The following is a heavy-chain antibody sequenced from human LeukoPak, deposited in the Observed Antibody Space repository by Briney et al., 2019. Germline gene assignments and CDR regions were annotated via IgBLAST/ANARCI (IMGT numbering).Heavy chain of an antibody. V-gene: IGHV4-39*07. CDR1: GGSVNSSSYY. CDR2: IYYSGNT. Sequence: MPSETLSLTCTVSGGSVNSSSYYWGWIRQPPGKGLEWIGTIYYSGNTNYNPSPKSRVTMSVDKSKNQFSLKLSSVTAADTAFYYCARAGGRDFHFDSWGQGTLVTVSS. D-gene: IGHD5-12*01. J-gene: IGHJ4*02. CDR3: ARAGGRDFHFDS.